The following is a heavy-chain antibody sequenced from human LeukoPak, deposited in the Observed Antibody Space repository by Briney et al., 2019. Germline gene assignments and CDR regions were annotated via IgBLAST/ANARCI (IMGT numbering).Heavy chain of an antibody. D-gene: IGHD1-26*01. CDR2: IKQDGGEK. CDR3: ARSPSSVSYSGKYDY. CDR1: GFTFSSYW. J-gene: IGHJ4*02. V-gene: IGHV3-7*01. Sequence: GGSLRLSCAASGFTFSSYWMSWVRQAPGKGLEWVANIKQDGGEKNYVDSVKGRFTISRDNAKNSPYLQVNSLRAEDTAVYYCARSPSSVSYSGKYDYWGQGTLVTVSS.